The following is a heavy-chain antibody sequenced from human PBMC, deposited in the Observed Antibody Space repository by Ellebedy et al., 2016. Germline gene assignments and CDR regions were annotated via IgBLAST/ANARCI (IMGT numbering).Heavy chain of an antibody. V-gene: IGHV3-21*01. Sequence: GESLKISCAASGFTFSSYSMNWVRQAPGKGLEWVSSISSSSSYIYYADSVKGRFTISRDNAKNSLYLQMNSLGAKDTAVYYCARRGAVAGTLYYWGQGTLVTVSS. CDR2: ISSSSSYI. CDR1: GFTFSSYS. CDR3: ARRGAVAGTLYY. D-gene: IGHD6-19*01. J-gene: IGHJ4*02.